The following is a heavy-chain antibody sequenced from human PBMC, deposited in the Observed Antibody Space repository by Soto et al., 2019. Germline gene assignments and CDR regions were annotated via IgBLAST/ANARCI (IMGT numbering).Heavy chain of an antibody. CDR1: GGAVSSGCYY. V-gene: IGHV4-61*03. D-gene: IGHD2-15*01. Sequence: PSETLSLTCTVSGGAVSSGCYYWSWIRQSPGKGLEWIWYIYYSVSTNYNPSHKSRVTISLETSKYHFSLKLSSVTAADTAVYYCARDHPGYCSGGSCYLGWLYPWGQGTLVTVSS. CDR2: IYYSVST. J-gene: IGHJ5*02. CDR3: ARDHPGYCSGGSCYLGWLYP.